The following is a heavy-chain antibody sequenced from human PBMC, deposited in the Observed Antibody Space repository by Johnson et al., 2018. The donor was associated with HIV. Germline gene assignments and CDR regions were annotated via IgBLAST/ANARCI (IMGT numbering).Heavy chain of an antibody. CDR1: GFTFSSYG. CDR2: IRYDGSNQ. V-gene: IGHV3-30*02. CDR3: AKGGAVAGTRDAFDI. Sequence: QVQLVESGGGVVQPGGSLRLSCAASGFTFSSYGMHWVRQAPGKGLEWVTFIRYDGSNQYYADSVKGRFTISRDNSKNTLYLQMNSLRAEDTAVYYCAKGGAVAGTRDAFDIWGQGTMVTVSS. J-gene: IGHJ3*02. D-gene: IGHD6-19*01.